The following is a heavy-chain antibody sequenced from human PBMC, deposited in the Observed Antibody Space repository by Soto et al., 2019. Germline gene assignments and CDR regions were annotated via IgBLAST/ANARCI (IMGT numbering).Heavy chain of an antibody. Sequence: SETLSLTCTVSGGSISSSSYYWGWIRQPPGKGLEWIGSIYYSGSTYYNPSLKSRVTISVDTSKNQFSLKLSSVTAADTAVYYCARRYYDFWSGFFDYWGQGTLVTVSS. CDR1: GGSISSSSYY. V-gene: IGHV4-39*01. J-gene: IGHJ4*02. D-gene: IGHD3-3*01. CDR3: ARRYYDFWSGFFDY. CDR2: IYYSGST.